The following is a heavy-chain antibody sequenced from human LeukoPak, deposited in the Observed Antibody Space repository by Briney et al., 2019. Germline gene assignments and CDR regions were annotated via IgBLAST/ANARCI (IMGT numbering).Heavy chain of an antibody. CDR1: GGTFSSYT. J-gene: IGHJ4*02. CDR3: ARDPDRDGCNYLDY. V-gene: IGHV1-69*04. D-gene: IGHD5-24*01. CDR2: IIPILGIA. Sequence: SVKVSCKASGGTFSSYTISWVRQAPGQGLEWMGRIIPILGIANYAQKFQGRVTITPDKSTSTAYMELSSLRSEDTAVYYCARDPDRDGCNYLDYWGQGTLVTVSS.